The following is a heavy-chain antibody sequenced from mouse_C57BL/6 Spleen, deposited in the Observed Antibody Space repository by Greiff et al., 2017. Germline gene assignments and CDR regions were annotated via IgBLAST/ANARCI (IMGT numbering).Heavy chain of an antibody. Sequence: VQLQQPGTELVKPGASVKLSCKASGYTFTSYWMHWVKQRPGQGLEWIGNINPSNGGTNYNEKFKSKATLTVDISSSTAYMQLSSLTSEDSAVYYCAKMDSSGPAWFAYWGQGTLVTVSA. J-gene: IGHJ3*01. CDR2: INPSNGGT. D-gene: IGHD3-2*02. CDR1: GYTFTSYW. V-gene: IGHV1-53*01. CDR3: AKMDSSGPAWFAY.